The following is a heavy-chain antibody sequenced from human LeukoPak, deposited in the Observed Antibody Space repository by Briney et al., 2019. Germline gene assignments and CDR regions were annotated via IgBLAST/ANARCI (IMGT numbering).Heavy chain of an antibody. CDR2: IKSKTDGGTT. CDR1: GFTFSNAW. V-gene: IGHV3-15*01. Sequence: PGGSLRLSCAASGFTFSNAWMSWVRQAPGKGLEWVGRIKSKTDGGTTDYAAPVKGRFTISRDDSKNTLYLQMNSLRVENTAVYYCARVHYSSSWRGKYYYYYYMDVWGKGTTVTVSS. CDR3: ARVHYSSSWRGKYYYYYYMDV. J-gene: IGHJ6*03. D-gene: IGHD6-13*01.